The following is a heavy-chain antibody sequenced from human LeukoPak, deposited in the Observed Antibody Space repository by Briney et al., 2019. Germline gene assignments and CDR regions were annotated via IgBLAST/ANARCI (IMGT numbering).Heavy chain of an antibody. CDR2: ISYDGSNK. CDR1: GFTFSSYG. J-gene: IGHJ4*02. Sequence: GGSLRLSCAASGFTFSSYGMHWVRQAPGKGLEWVAVISYDGSNKYYADSVKGRFTISRDNSKNTLYLQMNSLGAEDTAVYYCAKDPKLAYWGQGTLVTVSS. D-gene: IGHD3-3*02. CDR3: AKDPKLAY. V-gene: IGHV3-30*18.